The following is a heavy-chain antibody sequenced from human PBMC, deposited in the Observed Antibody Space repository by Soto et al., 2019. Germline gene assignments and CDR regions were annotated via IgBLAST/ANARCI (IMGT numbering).Heavy chain of an antibody. Sequence: PGGSLRLSCAASGFIFSNAWINWVRRAPGKGLEWVGRIKSKADGGTTDFAAPVKGRFAISRDDSKNMMYMEMSSLRTEDTAVYYCTTLILGYCTNGVCPRYYYYYMDVWGKGTTVTVSS. CDR1: GFIFSNAW. D-gene: IGHD2-8*01. CDR2: IKSKADGGTT. CDR3: TTLILGYCTNGVCPRYYYYYMDV. V-gene: IGHV3-15*07. J-gene: IGHJ6*03.